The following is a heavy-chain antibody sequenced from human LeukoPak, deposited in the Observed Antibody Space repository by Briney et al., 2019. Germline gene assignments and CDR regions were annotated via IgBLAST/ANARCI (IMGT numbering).Heavy chain of an antibody. V-gene: IGHV3-48*01. CDR1: GFDFSVYS. CDR3: ARSTGWFADY. D-gene: IGHD3-10*01. CDR2: ITSDRNTI. Sequence: PGGSLRLSCAASGFDFSVYSMNWVCQAPGKGLEWISYITSDRNTIYYADSVRGRFTISRDNAKKSVCLELSNLRADDTAMYYCARSTGWFADYWGQGTLVTVSS. J-gene: IGHJ4*02.